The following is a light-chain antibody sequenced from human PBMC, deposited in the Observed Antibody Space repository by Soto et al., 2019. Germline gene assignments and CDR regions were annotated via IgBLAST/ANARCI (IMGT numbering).Light chain of an antibody. CDR2: DVT. CDR3: SSYTSSSTLEV. CDR1: SSDVGGYNY. J-gene: IGLJ1*01. Sequence: QSVLTQPASVSGSPGQSITISCTGTSSDVGGYNYVSWYQQHPGKAPKLMIYDVTNRPSGVSTRFSGSKSANTASLTISGLQAEDEADYYCSSYTSSSTLEVFGTGTKVTVL. V-gene: IGLV2-14*03.